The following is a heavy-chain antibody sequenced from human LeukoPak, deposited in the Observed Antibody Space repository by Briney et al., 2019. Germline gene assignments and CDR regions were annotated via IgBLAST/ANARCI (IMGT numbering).Heavy chain of an antibody. CDR2: INHSGST. Sequence: DPSETLSLTCAVYGGSFSGYYWSWIRQPPGKGLEWIGEINHSGSTNYNPSLKSRVTISVDTSKNQFSLKLSSVTAADTAVYYCASANYYYYYYMDVWGKGTTVTVSS. CDR3: ASANYYYYYYMDV. V-gene: IGHV4-34*01. J-gene: IGHJ6*03. CDR1: GGSFSGYY.